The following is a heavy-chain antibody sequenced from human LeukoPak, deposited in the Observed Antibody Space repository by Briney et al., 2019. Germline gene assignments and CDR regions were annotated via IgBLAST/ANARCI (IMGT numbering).Heavy chain of an antibody. Sequence: AASVKVSCKASGGTFSSYAISWVRQAPGQGLEWMGRIIPIFGIANYAQKFQGRVTITADKSTCTAYMELSSLRSEDTAVYYCARAVSGHTAMVTWGQGTLVTVSS. CDR2: IIPIFGIA. V-gene: IGHV1-69*04. CDR1: GGTFSSYA. J-gene: IGHJ4*02. CDR3: ARAVSGHTAMVT. D-gene: IGHD5-18*01.